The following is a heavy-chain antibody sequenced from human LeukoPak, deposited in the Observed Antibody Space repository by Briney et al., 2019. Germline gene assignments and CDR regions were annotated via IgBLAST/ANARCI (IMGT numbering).Heavy chain of an antibody. V-gene: IGHV4-38-2*02. CDR3: ASDTNRGDGRDFDY. J-gene: IGHJ4*02. Sequence: SETLSLTCTVSGYSISSGYYWGWIRQPPGKGLEWIGSIYHSGSTYYNPSLKSRVTISVDTSKNQFSLKLSSVTAADTAVYYCASDTNRGDGRDFDYWGQGTLVTVSS. CDR2: IYHSGST. CDR1: GYSISSGYY. D-gene: IGHD3-10*01.